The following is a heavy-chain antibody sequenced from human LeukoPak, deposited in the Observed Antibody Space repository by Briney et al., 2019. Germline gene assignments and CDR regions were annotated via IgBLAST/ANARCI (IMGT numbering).Heavy chain of an antibody. V-gene: IGHV3-30*18. CDR1: GFTFSSYG. CDR2: ISYDGSNK. CDR3: AKDLYESSAPSDY. D-gene: IGHD3-22*01. J-gene: IGHJ4*02. Sequence: GGSLRLSCAASGFTFSSYGMHWVRQAPGKGLEWVAVISYDGSNKYYADSVKGRFTISRDNSKNTLYLQMNSLRAEDTAVYYCAKDLYESSAPSDYWGQGTLVTVSS.